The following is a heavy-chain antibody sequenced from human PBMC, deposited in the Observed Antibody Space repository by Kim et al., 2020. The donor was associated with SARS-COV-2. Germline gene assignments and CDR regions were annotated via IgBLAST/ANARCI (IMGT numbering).Heavy chain of an antibody. D-gene: IGHD3-9*01. CDR2: IYYSGTT. V-gene: IGHV4-39*01. CDR1: SGSISSGSYY. CDR3: ARHGKFDDILTYYNPHFDY. J-gene: IGHJ4*02. Sequence: SETLSLTCTVSSGSISSGSYYWGWIRQPPGKGLEWIGSIYYSGTTYYNSPLKSRVTISVDTSKNQFSLKLSYVTAADTAVYFCARHGKFDDILTYYNPHFDYWGQGTLVTVSS.